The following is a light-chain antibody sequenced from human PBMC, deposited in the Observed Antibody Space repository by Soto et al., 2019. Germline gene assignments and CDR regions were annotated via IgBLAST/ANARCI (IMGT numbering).Light chain of an antibody. CDR2: AAS. V-gene: IGKV1-8*01. J-gene: IGKJ4*01. Sequence: AIRMTHSPSSLSAATGDRVTITCRASQSISTYLAWYQQRPGKAPKLLIYAASSLESGVPSRFSGSGSGTDFTLTINSLQPEDFATYYCQQADSFPLTFGGGTKVDI. CDR3: QQADSFPLT. CDR1: QSISTY.